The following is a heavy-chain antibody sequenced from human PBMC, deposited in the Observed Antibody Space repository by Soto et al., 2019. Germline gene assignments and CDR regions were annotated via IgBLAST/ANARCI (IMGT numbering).Heavy chain of an antibody. CDR3: APTYSSSWYEPPGGNYYYGMDV. J-gene: IGHJ6*02. Sequence: ASVKVSCKASGYTFTSYAMHWVRQAPGQRLEWMGWINAGNGNTKYSQKFQGRVTITRDTSASTAYMELSSLRSEDTAVYYCAPTYSSSWYEPPGGNYYYGMDVWGQGTTVTVSS. CDR2: INAGNGNT. V-gene: IGHV1-3*01. D-gene: IGHD6-13*01. CDR1: GYTFTSYA.